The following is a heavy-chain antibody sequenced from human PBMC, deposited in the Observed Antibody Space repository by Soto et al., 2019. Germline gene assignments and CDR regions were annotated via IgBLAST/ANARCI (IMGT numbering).Heavy chain of an antibody. CDR2: IHTRGIT. Sequence: KPSETLSLTCTVSGASMSSFYWTWIRQPAGRGLEWIAYIHTRGITNYNPSLKSRVTISVDASKNQFSLNLNSVTAADTAVYYCARDLSMTYYRGVDVWGPGTSVTVSS. D-gene: IGHD3-22*01. CDR3: ARDLSMTYYRGVDV. J-gene: IGHJ6*02. V-gene: IGHV4-4*07. CDR1: GASMSSFY.